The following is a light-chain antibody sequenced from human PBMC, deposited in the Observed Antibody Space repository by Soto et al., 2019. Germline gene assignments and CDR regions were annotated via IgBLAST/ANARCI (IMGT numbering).Light chain of an antibody. CDR3: CSYAGSYTLV. J-gene: IGLJ2*01. Sequence: QSALTQPASVSGSPEQSITISCTGTSSDVGAYNLVSWYQQHPGKAPRLIIYDVSKRPSGVPDRFSGSKSGNTASLTISGLQAEDEADYYCCSYAGSYTLVFGGGTKLTVL. V-gene: IGLV2-11*01. CDR2: DVS. CDR1: SSDVGAYNL.